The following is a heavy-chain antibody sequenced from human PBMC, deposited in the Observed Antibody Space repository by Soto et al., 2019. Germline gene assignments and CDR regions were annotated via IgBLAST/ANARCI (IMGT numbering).Heavy chain of an antibody. CDR1: GFNFYNYA. CDR3: VKDLRPNRGWFGP. V-gene: IGHV3-23*01. CDR2: ISGDGTRT. J-gene: IGHJ5*02. D-gene: IGHD3-3*01. Sequence: GGSVRLSCAASGFNFYNYAMTWVRQAPGKGLEWVSGISGDGTRTYYGDSVKGRFTISRDNSKNTVFLQMNSLRAEDTALYYCVKDLRPNRGWFGPWGQGTRVTVSS.